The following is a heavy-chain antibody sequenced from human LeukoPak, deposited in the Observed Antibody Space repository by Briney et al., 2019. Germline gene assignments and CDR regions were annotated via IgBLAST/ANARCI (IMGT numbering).Heavy chain of an antibody. V-gene: IGHV4-30-4*01. D-gene: IGHD1-26*01. J-gene: IGHJ4*02. CDR2: IYYRGST. CDR3: ANSGSYKYYFDY. CDR1: GGSISSGDYY. Sequence: PSETLSLTCTVSGGSISSGDYYWSWIRQPPGKGLEWIGYIYYRGSTYYNPSLKSRVTISVDTSKNQFSLKLSSVTAADTAVYYCANSGSYKYYFDYWGQGTLVTVSS.